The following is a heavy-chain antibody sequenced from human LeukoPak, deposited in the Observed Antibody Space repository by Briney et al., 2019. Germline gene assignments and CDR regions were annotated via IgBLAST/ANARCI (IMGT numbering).Heavy chain of an antibody. CDR1: GFTFSSYS. Sequence: GGSLRLSCAASGFTFSSYSMNWVRQAPGKGLEWVSYISSSSSTIYYADSVKGRFTISRDNAKNSPHLQMNSLRAEDTAVYYCASQITMVRGAKYYYGMDVWGQGTTVTVSS. CDR2: ISSSSSTI. V-gene: IGHV3-48*01. J-gene: IGHJ6*02. D-gene: IGHD3-10*01. CDR3: ASQITMVRGAKYYYGMDV.